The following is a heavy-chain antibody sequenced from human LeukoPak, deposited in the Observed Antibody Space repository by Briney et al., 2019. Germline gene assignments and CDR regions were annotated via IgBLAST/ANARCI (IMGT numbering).Heavy chain of an antibody. J-gene: IGHJ5*02. CDR3: ARGGRLMVRGVMAWFDP. V-gene: IGHV7-4-1*02. CDR1: GYTFTSYA. Sequence: ASVKVSYKASGYTFTSYAMNWVRQAPGQGLEWMGWINTNTGNPTYAQGFTGRFVFSLDTSVSTAYLQISSLKAEDTAVYYCARGGRLMVRGVMAWFDPWGQGTLVTVSS. CDR2: INTNTGNP. D-gene: IGHD3-10*01.